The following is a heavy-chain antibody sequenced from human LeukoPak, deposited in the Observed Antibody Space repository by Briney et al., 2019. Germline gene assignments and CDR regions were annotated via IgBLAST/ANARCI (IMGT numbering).Heavy chain of an antibody. CDR2: IRSTGSPI. D-gene: IGHD6-19*01. Sequence: GGSLRLSCAASGFSLNSYSMNWVRQAPGKGLEWVAYIRSTGSPIYYADSVKGRFTISRDTARNSLYLQMNSLRDEDTAVYYCAKEQWLGYFDYWGQGTLVTVSS. J-gene: IGHJ4*02. CDR3: AKEQWLGYFDY. CDR1: GFSLNSYS. V-gene: IGHV3-48*02.